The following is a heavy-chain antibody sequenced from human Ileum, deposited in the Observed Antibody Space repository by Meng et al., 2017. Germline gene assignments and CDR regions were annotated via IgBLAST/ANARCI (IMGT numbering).Heavy chain of an antibody. J-gene: IGHJ5*02. CDR1: ARSSTDIPAY. CDR2: IYYSGNT. V-gene: IGHV4-39*07. CDR3: ARSRGYWESRGYDRSSFDP. D-gene: IGHD3-22*01. Sequence: QLQLERLGPWWLSRSGTRVITRTVFARSSTDIPAYWCRLREPHGKGLDWIGSIYYSGNTYENPSLKSRVTISVDTSKNQFSLKLRSLTAADTAVYYCARSRGYWESRGYDRSSFDPWGQGTLVTVSS.